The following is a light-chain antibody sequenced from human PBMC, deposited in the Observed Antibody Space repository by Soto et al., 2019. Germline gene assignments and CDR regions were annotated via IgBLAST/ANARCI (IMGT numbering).Light chain of an antibody. V-gene: IGLV1-44*01. CDR3: STWDDSRQSPL. J-gene: IGLJ3*02. CDR2: SHD. Sequence: QSVLTQPPSASGTPGQTITISCSGSNSNIESNAVDWYQQLPGTAPKLLIYSHDQRPSGVPDRFSASKSGTSASLAISGLQSEDEDDYYCSTWDDSRQSPLFGGGTKLTVL. CDR1: NSNIESNA.